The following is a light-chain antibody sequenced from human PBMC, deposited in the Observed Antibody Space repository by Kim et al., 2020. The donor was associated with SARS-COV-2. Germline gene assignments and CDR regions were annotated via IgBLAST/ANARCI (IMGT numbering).Light chain of an antibody. CDR1: RSDVGSYNY. V-gene: IGLV2-11*03. Sequence: GQSVTISCTGTRSDVGSYNYVSWYQQHPGKAPKLMIYDVTKRPSGVPDRFSGSKSGNTASLTISGLQAEDESDYYCCSYARTYTWVFGGGTKLTVL. CDR2: DVT. CDR3: CSYARTYTWV. J-gene: IGLJ3*02.